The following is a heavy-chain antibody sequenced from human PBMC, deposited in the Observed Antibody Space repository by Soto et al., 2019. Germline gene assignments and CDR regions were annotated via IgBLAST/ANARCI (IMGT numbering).Heavy chain of an antibody. CDR2: ISAYNGNT. Sequence: ASVKVSCKASGYTFTSYAMHWVRQAPGRGLEWMGWISAYNGNTNYAQKVQDRVTTTTDTSTNSAYMELRSLSSDDTAVYYCARDTAFYDTSGPDYWGQGTLVTVSS. J-gene: IGHJ4*02. D-gene: IGHD3-22*01. CDR3: ARDTAFYDTSGPDY. CDR1: GYTFTSYA. V-gene: IGHV1-18*01.